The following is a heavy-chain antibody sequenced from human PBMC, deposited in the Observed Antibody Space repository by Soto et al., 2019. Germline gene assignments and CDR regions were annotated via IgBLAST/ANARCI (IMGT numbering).Heavy chain of an antibody. Sequence: SETLSLTCAVYGGSFSGYYWSWIRQPPGKGLEWIGEINHSGSTNYNPSLKSRVTISVDTSKNQFSLKLSSVTAADTAVYYCARGRDIVVVVAARRAPRFDPWGQGTLVTVSS. CDR1: GGSFSGYY. J-gene: IGHJ5*02. CDR3: ARGRDIVVVVAARRAPRFDP. CDR2: INHSGST. V-gene: IGHV4-34*01. D-gene: IGHD2-15*01.